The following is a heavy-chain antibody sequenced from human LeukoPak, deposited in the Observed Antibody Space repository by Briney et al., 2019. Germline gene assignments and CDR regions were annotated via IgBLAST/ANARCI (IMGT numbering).Heavy chain of an antibody. D-gene: IGHD4-17*01. CDR3: VRDRFDYALDY. J-gene: IGHJ4*02. CDR1: TFTFSSYN. V-gene: IGHV3-48*04. CDR2: ISISGSTM. Sequence: GRSLRLSCAASTFTFSSYNMNWVRQAPGKGLEWVSYISISGSTMYYADSVKGRFTISRDNAKNSLYLQMDSLRADDTAVYYCVRDRFDYALDYWGQGALVTVSS.